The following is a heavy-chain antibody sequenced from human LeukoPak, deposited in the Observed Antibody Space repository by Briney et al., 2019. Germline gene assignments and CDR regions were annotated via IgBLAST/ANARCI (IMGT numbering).Heavy chain of an antibody. CDR2: VNTDGRST. D-gene: IGHD1-26*01. Sequence: GGSLRLSCAASGFTFSSYLMHWVRQAPGKGLVWVSRVNTDGRSTSYADSVKGRFTISRDNAKNTLYLQMDSLRAEDTAVYYCAREGRIVGATIDYWGQGALVTVSS. CDR1: GFTFSSYL. J-gene: IGHJ4*02. CDR3: AREGRIVGATIDY. V-gene: IGHV3-74*01.